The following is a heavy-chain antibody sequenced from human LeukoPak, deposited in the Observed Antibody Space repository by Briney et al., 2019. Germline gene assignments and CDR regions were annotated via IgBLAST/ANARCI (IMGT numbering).Heavy chain of an antibody. D-gene: IGHD6-13*01. CDR1: GGTFSSYA. CDR3: ARDIETIEGSSWDNYYYYGMDV. CDR2: IIPILGIA. Sequence: SVKVSCKASGGTFSSYAISWVRQAPGQGLEWMGRIIPILGIANYAQKFQGRVTITADKSTSTAYMELSSLRSEDTAVYYCARDIETIEGSSWDNYYYYGMDVWGQGTTVIVSS. J-gene: IGHJ6*02. V-gene: IGHV1-69*04.